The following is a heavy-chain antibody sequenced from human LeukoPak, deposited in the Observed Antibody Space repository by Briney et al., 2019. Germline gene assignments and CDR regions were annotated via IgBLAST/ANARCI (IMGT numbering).Heavy chain of an antibody. CDR3: ARSSRFSCSSTSCYYGWFDP. J-gene: IGHJ5*02. D-gene: IGHD2-2*01. V-gene: IGHV1-69*05. CDR2: IIPIFGTA. Sequence: SVKVSCKASGGTFSSYAITWVRQAPGQGLEWMGGIIPIFGTANYAQKFQGRVTITTDESTSTAYMELSSLRSEDTAVYYCARSSRFSCSSTSCYYGWFDPWGQGTLVTVSS. CDR1: GGTFSSYA.